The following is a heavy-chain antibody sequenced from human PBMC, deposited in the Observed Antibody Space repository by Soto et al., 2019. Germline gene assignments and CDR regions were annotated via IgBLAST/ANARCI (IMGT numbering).Heavy chain of an antibody. V-gene: IGHV3-15*07. Sequence: GGSLRLSCAASGFTFSNAWMNWVRQAPGKGLEWVGRIKSKTDGGTTDYAAPVKGRFTISRDDSKNTLYLQMNSLKTEDTAVYYCTTDLPLLPAYSSSLRYYGMDVWGQGTTVTVSS. CDR3: TTDLPLLPAYSSSLRYYGMDV. J-gene: IGHJ6*02. CDR2: IKSKTDGGTT. D-gene: IGHD6-13*01. CDR1: GFTFSNAW.